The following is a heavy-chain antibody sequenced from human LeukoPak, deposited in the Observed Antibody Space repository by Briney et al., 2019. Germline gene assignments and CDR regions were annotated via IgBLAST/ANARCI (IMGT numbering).Heavy chain of an antibody. CDR2: ISWDGSVS. CDR1: GFTFSSYG. V-gene: IGHV3-30*18. Sequence: PGRSLRLPCAASGFTFSSYGMHWVRQAPGKGLEWVAVISWDGSVSHYADSVKGRIAISRDNSKRTMYLQMSNLRAEDTAVYYCAKELGSTLVRDSSRFFGSWGQGTLVTVSS. CDR3: AKELGSTLVRDSSRFFGS. J-gene: IGHJ4*02. D-gene: IGHD3-10*01.